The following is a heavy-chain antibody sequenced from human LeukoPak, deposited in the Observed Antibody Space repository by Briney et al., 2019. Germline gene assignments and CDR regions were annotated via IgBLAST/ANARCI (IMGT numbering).Heavy chain of an antibody. V-gene: IGHV4-59*08. CDR3: ARHHANLRYFDY. CDR1: GGSITSYH. J-gene: IGHJ4*02. Sequence: SETLSLTCTVSGGSITSYHYSWIRQPPGKGLEWIGYIYYSGSTNYNPSLKSRVTISVDTSKNQFSLKLSSVTAADTAVYYCARHHANLRYFDYWGQGTLVTVSS. CDR2: IYYSGST. D-gene: IGHD1-7*01.